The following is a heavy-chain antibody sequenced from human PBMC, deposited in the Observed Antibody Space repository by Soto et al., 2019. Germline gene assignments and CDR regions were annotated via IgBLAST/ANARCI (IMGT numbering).Heavy chain of an antibody. J-gene: IGHJ4*02. Sequence: ASVKVSCKASGGTFSSYAISWVRQAPGQGLEWMGIINPSGGSTSYAQKFQGRVTMTRDTSTSTVYMELSSLRSEDTAVYYCARDGVTMVRGVPDYWGQGTLVTVSS. CDR3: ARDGVTMVRGVPDY. V-gene: IGHV1-46*01. CDR1: GGTFSSYA. D-gene: IGHD3-10*01. CDR2: INPSGGST.